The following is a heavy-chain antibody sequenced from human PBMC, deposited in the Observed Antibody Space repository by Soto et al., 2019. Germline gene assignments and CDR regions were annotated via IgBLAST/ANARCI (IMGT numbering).Heavy chain of an antibody. V-gene: IGHV4-59*01. CDR1: Y. D-gene: IGHD5-18*01. CDR3: ARRSRGYRNLFAF. CDR2: IYYSGST. J-gene: IGHJ5*01. Sequence: YRGRIKKTPGKGLEWIGYIYYSGSTNYNPSLKSRVTISVDTSKNQFSLKLSSVTAADTAVYYGARRSRGYRNLFAFLVQGTLVIVSS.